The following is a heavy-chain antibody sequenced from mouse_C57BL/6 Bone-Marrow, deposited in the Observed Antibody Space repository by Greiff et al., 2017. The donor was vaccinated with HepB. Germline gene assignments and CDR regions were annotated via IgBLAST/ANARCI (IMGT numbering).Heavy chain of an antibody. D-gene: IGHD1-2*01. CDR3: TRGGLLRLTGSYYFDY. J-gene: IGHJ2*01. V-gene: IGHV1-15*01. CDR2: IDPETGGT. CDR1: GYTFTDYE. Sequence: QVQLQQSGAELVRPWASVTLSCKASGYTFTDYEMHWVKQTPVHGLEWIGAIDPETGGTAYNQKFKGKAILTADKSSSTAYMELRSLTSEDSAVYYCTRGGLLRLTGSYYFDYWGQGTTLTVSS.